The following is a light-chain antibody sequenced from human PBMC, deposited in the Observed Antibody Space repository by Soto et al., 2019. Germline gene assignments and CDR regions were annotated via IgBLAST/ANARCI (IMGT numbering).Light chain of an antibody. J-gene: IGKJ4*01. CDR2: EAS. CDR3: QQYNSWPLT. V-gene: IGKV3-11*01. Sequence: EIVLPQSPAPLSLSPGERSTLSCMASQTVSSSLAWYQQKPGQAPRLLIYEASNRATGIPARFSGSGSGTEFTLTISSLQSEDFAVYYCQQYNSWPLTFGGGTKVDIK. CDR1: QTVSSS.